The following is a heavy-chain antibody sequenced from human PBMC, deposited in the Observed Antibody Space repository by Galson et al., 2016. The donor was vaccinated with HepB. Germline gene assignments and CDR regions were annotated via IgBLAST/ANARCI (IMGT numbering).Heavy chain of an antibody. J-gene: IGHJ4*02. CDR3: ARVYESTGHCDY. D-gene: IGHD3-22*01. V-gene: IGHV5-51*01. CDR2: IYPGDSDT. CDR1: GYTFTRYW. Sequence: QSGAEVKKPGESLKISCKGSGYTFTRYWIGWVRQMPGKGLESMGIIYPGDSDTRYSPSFQGQVTMSADKSISTAYLQWSSLKAADTAMYYCARVYESTGHCDYWGQGTLVTVSS.